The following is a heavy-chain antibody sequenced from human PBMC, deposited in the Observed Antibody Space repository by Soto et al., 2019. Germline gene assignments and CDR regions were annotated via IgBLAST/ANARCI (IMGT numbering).Heavy chain of an antibody. D-gene: IGHD4-17*01. CDR1: GYTFTVYY. V-gene: IGHV1-2*04. Sequence: ASVKVSCKASGYTFTVYYVHWVRQAPGQGLEWMGWINPNSGGTNCAQKFQGWVTMTRDTSISTAYMELSRLRSDDTAVYYCARDCGYGDYYFDYWGQGTLVTVSS. CDR2: INPNSGGT. J-gene: IGHJ4*02. CDR3: ARDCGYGDYYFDY.